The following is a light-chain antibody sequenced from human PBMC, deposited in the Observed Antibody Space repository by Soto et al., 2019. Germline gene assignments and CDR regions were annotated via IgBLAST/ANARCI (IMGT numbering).Light chain of an antibody. CDR3: QQSYSTPQ. J-gene: IGKJ1*01. Sequence: DIQLTQSPSTLSASVGDRVTITCRASQSISSYLNWYQQKPGKAPKLLIYAASSLQSGIPSRFSDSGSGTDFTLTISSLQPEDFAAYYCQQSYSTPQFGQGTKVDIK. CDR1: QSISSY. V-gene: IGKV1-39*01. CDR2: AAS.